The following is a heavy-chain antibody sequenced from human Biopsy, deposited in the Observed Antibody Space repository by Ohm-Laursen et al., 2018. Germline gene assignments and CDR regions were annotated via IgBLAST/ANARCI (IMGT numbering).Heavy chain of an antibody. V-gene: IGHV3-74*01. Sequence: SLRLSCAASGFTFSNYYMHWVRQAPGKGLLWASRIKRDGTTTDYAESVKGRFTISRDNAKNTLYLQMNSLRAEDTAVYYCARGGFFAYSTFDYWGQGALVTVSS. CDR3: ARGGFFAYSTFDY. CDR2: IKRDGTTT. CDR1: GFTFSNYY. J-gene: IGHJ4*02. D-gene: IGHD4-11*01.